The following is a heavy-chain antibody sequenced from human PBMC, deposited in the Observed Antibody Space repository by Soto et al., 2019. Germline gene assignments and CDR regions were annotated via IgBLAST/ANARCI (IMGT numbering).Heavy chain of an antibody. CDR2: INNDGSYR. D-gene: IGHD3-3*01. J-gene: IGHJ4*02. V-gene: IGHV3-74*01. Sequence: GSLRLSCVVSGFIFSDSWMYWVRQVPGEGLVWVSFINNDGSYRNYAESVKGRFTISRDNARNTLYLQMNRLRAEDTARYYCAKSRWSGSALTDYWGQGTLVT. CDR3: AKSRWSGSALTDY. CDR1: GFIFSDSW.